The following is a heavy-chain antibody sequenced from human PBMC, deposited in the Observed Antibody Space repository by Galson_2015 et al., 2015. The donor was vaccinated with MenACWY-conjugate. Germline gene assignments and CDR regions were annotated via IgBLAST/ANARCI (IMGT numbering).Heavy chain of an antibody. V-gene: IGHV3-23*01. Sequence: SLRLSCAASGFTFSDYAMSWVRQAPGKGLEWVSALSGSGGNTYYVDSVKGRLTISRDNSNNILYLQMNSLSAEDTAVYYCAKALPDIVTGYYVGLDYWGQGTLVTVSS. J-gene: IGHJ4*02. D-gene: IGHD3-9*01. CDR1: GFTFSDYA. CDR3: AKALPDIVTGYYVGLDY. CDR2: LSGSGGNT.